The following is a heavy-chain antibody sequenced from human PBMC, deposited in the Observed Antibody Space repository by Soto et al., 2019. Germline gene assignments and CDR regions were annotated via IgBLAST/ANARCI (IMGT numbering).Heavy chain of an antibody. D-gene: IGHD3-10*01. CDR3: ARQSTTYGSGSYDWFDP. J-gene: IGHJ5*02. CDR1: GGSISSSSYY. Sequence: PSETLYLTCTVSGGSISSSSYYWGWIRQPPGKGLEWIGSIYYSGSTYYNPSLKSRVTISVDTSKNQFSLKLSSVTAADTAVYYCARQSTTYGSGSYDWFDPWGQGTLVTVSS. CDR2: IYYSGST. V-gene: IGHV4-39*01.